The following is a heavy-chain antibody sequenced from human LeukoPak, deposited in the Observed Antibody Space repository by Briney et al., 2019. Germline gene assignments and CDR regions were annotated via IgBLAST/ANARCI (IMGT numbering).Heavy chain of an antibody. CDR1: GFTFGSYS. J-gene: IGHJ6*03. Sequence: GGSLRLSCAASGFTFGSYSMNWVRQAPGKGLEWVSYISSSSSNISYADSVKGRLTVSRDNAKSSLYLQMNSLRTEDTAVSYCARDVVRNYYYMDVWSKGTTVTVYS. V-gene: IGHV3-48*04. D-gene: IGHD2-15*01. CDR3: ARDVVRNYYYMDV. CDR2: ISSSSSNI.